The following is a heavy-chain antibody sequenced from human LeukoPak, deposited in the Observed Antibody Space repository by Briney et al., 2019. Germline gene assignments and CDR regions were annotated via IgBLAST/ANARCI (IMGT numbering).Heavy chain of an antibody. J-gene: IGHJ5*02. CDR3: ARYLRSGWSNWFDP. D-gene: IGHD6-19*01. CDR2: INPNSGGT. V-gene: IGHV1-2*02. Sequence: ASVKVSCKTSGYSFIDYYMHWVRQAPGQGLEWMGWINPNSGGTNYAQKFQGRVTMTRDTSISTAYMELSRLRSDDTAVYYCARYLRSGWSNWFDPWGQGTLVTVSS. CDR1: GYSFIDYY.